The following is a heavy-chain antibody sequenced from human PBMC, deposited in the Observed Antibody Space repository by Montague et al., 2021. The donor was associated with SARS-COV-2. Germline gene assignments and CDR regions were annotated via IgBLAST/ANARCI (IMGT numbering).Heavy chain of an antibody. V-gene: IGHV4-4*02. CDR1: GGSISSSNW. D-gene: IGHD6-13*01. CDR3: ARHPQQLVLRYWYFDL. J-gene: IGHJ2*01. Sequence: SETLSLTCAVSGGSISSSNWWNWVRQSPGKGLEWIGETSHSGRTNYNPSLKSRVTISVDNSKNQFSLNLTSLTAADTALYYCARHPQQLVLRYWYFDLWGRGTLVTVSS. CDR2: TSHSGRT.